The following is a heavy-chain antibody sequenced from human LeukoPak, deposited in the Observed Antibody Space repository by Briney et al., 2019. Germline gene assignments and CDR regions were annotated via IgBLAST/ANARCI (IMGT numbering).Heavy chain of an antibody. Sequence: PSETLSLTCNVSGGSISSDYWTWIRQPPGKGLEWIGNIYYSGSTNYNPSLKSRVTISVDKSKNQFSLKLNSVTAADTAVYYCARRRDYYDSRGYYAFDIWGHGTMVTVSS. J-gene: IGHJ3*02. CDR3: ARRRDYYDSRGYYAFDI. V-gene: IGHV4-59*01. D-gene: IGHD3-22*01. CDR1: GGSISSDY. CDR2: IYYSGST.